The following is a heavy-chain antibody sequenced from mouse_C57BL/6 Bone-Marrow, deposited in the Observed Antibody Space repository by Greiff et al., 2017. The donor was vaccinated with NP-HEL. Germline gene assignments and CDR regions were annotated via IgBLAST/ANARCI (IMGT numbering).Heavy chain of an antibody. V-gene: IGHV1-42*01. D-gene: IGHD1-1*01. Sequence: VQLQQSGPELVKPGASVKISCKASGYSFTGYYMNWVKQSPEKSLEWIGEINPSTGGTTYNQKFKAKATLTVDKSSSTAYMQLKSLTSEDSAVYYCARSCYGSSYGYWGQGTTLTVSS. CDR3: ARSCYGSSYGY. CDR2: INPSTGGT. CDR1: GYSFTGYY. J-gene: IGHJ2*01.